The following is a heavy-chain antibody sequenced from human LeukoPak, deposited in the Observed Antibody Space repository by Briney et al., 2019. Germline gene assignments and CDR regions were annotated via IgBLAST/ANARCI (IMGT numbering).Heavy chain of an antibody. CDR1: DDSISRSSYY. Sequence: KPSETLSLTCSVSDDSISRSSYYWGWIRQPPGKGLEWIGTFYYSRFTYYNPSLKDRVTISVDTSKNQFSLKLSSVTAEDTAVYYCARLKVGTTHPDYWGQGTLVTVSS. CDR3: ARLKVGTTHPDY. J-gene: IGHJ4*02. V-gene: IGHV4-39*01. CDR2: FYYSRFT. D-gene: IGHD1-26*01.